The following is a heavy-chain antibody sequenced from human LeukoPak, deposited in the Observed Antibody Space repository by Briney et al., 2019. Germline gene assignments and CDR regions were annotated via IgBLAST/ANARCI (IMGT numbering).Heavy chain of an antibody. Sequence: AGGSLRLSCAASGFTFSTYWMHWVRQAPGKGLVWASRIHSDGSSTIYADSVKGRFTISRDNAKNTLYLQMNSLRAEDTAVYYCARSSIAGRPGYFQHWGQGTLVTVSS. V-gene: IGHV3-74*01. CDR2: IHSDGSST. J-gene: IGHJ1*01. CDR3: ARSSIAGRPGYFQH. D-gene: IGHD6-6*01. CDR1: GFTFSTYW.